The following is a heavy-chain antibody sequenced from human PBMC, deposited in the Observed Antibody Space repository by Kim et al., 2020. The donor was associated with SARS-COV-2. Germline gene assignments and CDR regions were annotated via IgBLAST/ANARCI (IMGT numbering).Heavy chain of an antibody. CDR3: AKDSSVYEGNFDFWSGYPFDS. J-gene: IGHJ5*01. Sequence: GGSLRLSCEASGFTFSSYAMSWVRQTPGKGLEWVSSISASASSKYHADSVRGRFTISRDNSKNTLYFQMNSLRAEDTALYYCAKDSSVYEGNFDFWSGYPFDSWGQGILVTVSA. V-gene: IGHV3-23*01. CDR1: GFTFSSYA. CDR2: ISASASSK. D-gene: IGHD3-3*01.